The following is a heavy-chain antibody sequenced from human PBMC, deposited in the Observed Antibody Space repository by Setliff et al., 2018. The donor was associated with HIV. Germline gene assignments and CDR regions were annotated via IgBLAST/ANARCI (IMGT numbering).Heavy chain of an antibody. Sequence: GASVKVSCKASGYTFTSYFMHWVRQAPGQGLEWMGIINPSDGATTYAQKFEGRVTMTSDTSTNTVYMELSSLKSEDTAVYYCAREKESYDYVWGSYRQYDYWGQGTLVTVSS. D-gene: IGHD3-16*02. V-gene: IGHV1-46*01. CDR1: GYTFTSYF. J-gene: IGHJ4*02. CDR2: INPSDGAT. CDR3: AREKESYDYVWGSYRQYDY.